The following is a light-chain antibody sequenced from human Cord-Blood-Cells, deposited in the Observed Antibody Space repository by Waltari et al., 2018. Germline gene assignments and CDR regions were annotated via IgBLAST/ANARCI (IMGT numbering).Light chain of an antibody. V-gene: IGKV3-11*01. CDR1: QCVSSY. CDR2: DAS. Sequence: EIVLTQSPATLSLSPGERATLSCRASQCVSSYLAWYQQKPGQAPRRLIYDASNRATGIPARFSGSGSGTDFTLTIISLEPEDFAVYYCQQRSNWPPSFGPGTKVDIK. CDR3: QQRSNWPPS. J-gene: IGKJ3*01.